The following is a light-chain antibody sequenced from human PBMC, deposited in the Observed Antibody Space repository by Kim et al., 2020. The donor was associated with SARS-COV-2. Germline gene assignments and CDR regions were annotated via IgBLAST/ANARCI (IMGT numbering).Light chain of an antibody. Sequence: VALGQTVRITCQGDSLRSYYATWYQQKPGQAPILVIYGKNNRPSGIPDRFSGSSSGNTASLTITGTQAGDEADYYCNSRDRNDHVVFAGGTQLTFL. CDR3: NSRDRNDHVV. CDR1: SLRSYY. J-gene: IGLJ2*01. CDR2: GKN. V-gene: IGLV3-19*01.